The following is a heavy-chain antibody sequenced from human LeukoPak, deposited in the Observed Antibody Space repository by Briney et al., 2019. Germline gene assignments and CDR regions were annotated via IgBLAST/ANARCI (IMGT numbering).Heavy chain of an antibody. J-gene: IGHJ6*03. CDR2: ISSSGSTI. CDR1: GFTFSDYY. CDR3: ASPPWVGATHYYYYMDV. Sequence: GGSLRLSCAASGFTFSDYYMSWIRQAPGKGLEWVSYISSSGSTIYYADSVKGRFTISRDNAKNSLYLQMNSLRAEDTAVYYCASPPWVGATHYYYYMDVWGKGTTVTVSS. D-gene: IGHD1-26*01. V-gene: IGHV3-11*04.